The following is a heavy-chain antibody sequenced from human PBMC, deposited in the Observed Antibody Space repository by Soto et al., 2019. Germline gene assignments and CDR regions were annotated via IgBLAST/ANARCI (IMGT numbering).Heavy chain of an antibody. Sequence: PGGSLRLSCAAPGLTLSSYWMAWARQTSRKGLEFVANISPDGNEIIYVESVKGRCTISRDNAKNFLFVQRDSLRDDDTAVYYCGTDQWGGAFDIGGRGAVVTVSS. D-gene: IGHD3-10*01. V-gene: IGHV3-7*01. CDR1: GLTLSSYW. CDR3: GTDQWGGAFDI. J-gene: IGHJ3*02. CDR2: ISPDGNEI.